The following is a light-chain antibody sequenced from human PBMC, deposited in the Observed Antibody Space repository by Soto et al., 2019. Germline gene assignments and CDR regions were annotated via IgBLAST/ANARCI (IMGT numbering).Light chain of an antibody. V-gene: IGLV3-21*02. Sequence: SYELTQPPSVSVAPGQTARITCGESNIGSKSVHWYQQKPGQAPVLVVHDDADRPSGIPERFSGSKSGDTATLTISRAEAGDEADYHCQVWDSRGDWRVFGGGTKLTVL. CDR3: QVWDSRGDWRV. CDR1: NIGSKS. J-gene: IGLJ3*02. CDR2: DDA.